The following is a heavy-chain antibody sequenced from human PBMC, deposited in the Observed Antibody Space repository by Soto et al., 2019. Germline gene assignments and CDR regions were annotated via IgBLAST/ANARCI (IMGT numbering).Heavy chain of an antibody. J-gene: IGHJ4*02. CDR2: ISAYNGNT. V-gene: IGHV1-18*01. D-gene: IGHD3-22*01. CDR1: GNTFTSYG. Sequence: ASVKVSCKASGNTFTSYGISWVRQAPGQGLEWMGWISAYNGNTMYEPKLQGRITMTTDSSTSTAYMELRSLRSDDTAVYYCAIQSYYYDSSGYLGLDYWGQGTLVTVSS. CDR3: AIQSYYYDSSGYLGLDY.